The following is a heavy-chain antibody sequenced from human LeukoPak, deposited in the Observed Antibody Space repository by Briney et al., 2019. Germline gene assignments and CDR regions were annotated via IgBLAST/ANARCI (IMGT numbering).Heavy chain of an antibody. CDR2: IYASGST. V-gene: IGHV4-61*02. J-gene: IGHJ4*02. D-gene: IGHD6-13*01. CDR1: GGSISSGSYY. Sequence: SQTLSLTCTVSGGSISSGSYYWSWIRQPAGKGLEWIGRIYASGSTNYNPSLKSRVTISVDTSKNQLSLKLSSVTAADTAVYYCARVAGYSSTYYFDYWGQGTLVTVSS. CDR3: ARVAGYSSTYYFDY.